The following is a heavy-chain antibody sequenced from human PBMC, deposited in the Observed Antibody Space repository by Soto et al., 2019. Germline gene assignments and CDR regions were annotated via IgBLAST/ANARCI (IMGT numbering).Heavy chain of an antibody. J-gene: IGHJ4*02. V-gene: IGHV1-69*06. CDR1: GGPFSSYA. D-gene: IGHD3-9*01. CDR2: IIPIFGTA. Sequence: ASVKVSCKASGGPFSSYAISWVRQAPGQGLEWMGGIIPIFGTANYAQKFQGRVTITADKSTSTAYMELSSLRSEDTAVYYCAREHVRYFDWLPKPNYFDYWGQGTRGTVS. CDR3: AREHVRYFDWLPKPNYFDY.